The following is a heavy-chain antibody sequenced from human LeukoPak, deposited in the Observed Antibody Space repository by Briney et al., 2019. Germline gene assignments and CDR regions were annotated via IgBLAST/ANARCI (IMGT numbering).Heavy chain of an antibody. V-gene: IGHV4-34*01. J-gene: IGHJ5*02. CDR1: GGSFSGYY. CDR2: INHSGST. D-gene: IGHD3-10*01. Sequence: PSETLSLTCAVYGGSFSGYYWSWIRQPPGKGLEWIGEINHSGSTNYNPSLKSRVTISVDTSKNQFSLKLSSVTAADTAVYYCASYGSGSYWFDPWGQGTLVTVSS. CDR3: ASYGSGSYWFDP.